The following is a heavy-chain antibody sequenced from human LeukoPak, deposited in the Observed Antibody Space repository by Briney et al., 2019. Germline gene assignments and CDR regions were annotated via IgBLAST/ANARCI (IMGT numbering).Heavy chain of an antibody. Sequence: SETLSLTCTVSGGSISSSSYYWGWIRQPPGKGLEWIGSIYYSGSTYYNPSLKSRVTISVDTSKNQFSLKLSSVTAADTAVYYCARRLAGTEDCCGQGTLVTVSS. D-gene: IGHD6-13*01. J-gene: IGHJ4*02. CDR3: ARRLAGTEDC. CDR1: GGSISSSSYY. CDR2: IYYSGST. V-gene: IGHV4-39*01.